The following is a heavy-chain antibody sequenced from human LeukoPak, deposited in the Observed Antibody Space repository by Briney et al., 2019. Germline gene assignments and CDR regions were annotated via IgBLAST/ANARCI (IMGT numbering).Heavy chain of an antibody. CDR2: IYTSGST. V-gene: IGHV4-4*07. CDR1: GGSINSYY. Sequence: PSETLSLTCTVCGGSINSYYWSWIRQPAGKGLEWIGRIYTSGSTNYNPCLKSRVSMSVDTSKNQFSLKLSSVTASDTAVYYCAXXXXXIWFGEYDNWFDPWGQGTLVTVSS. D-gene: IGHD3-10*01. J-gene: IGHJ5*02. CDR3: AXXXXXIWFGEYDNWFDP.